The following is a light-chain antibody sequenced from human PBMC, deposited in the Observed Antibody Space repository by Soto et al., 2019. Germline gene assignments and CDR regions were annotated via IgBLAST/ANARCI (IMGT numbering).Light chain of an antibody. CDR2: DVT. Sequence: QSALAQPRSVSGSPGQSVTISCTGTSRDVGGYGYVSWYQQHPGKAPKLMIYDVTTRPSGVPDRFSGSKSGNTASLTISGLQAEDEADYYCSSHAGSSVVFGTGTKVTVL. J-gene: IGLJ1*01. CDR1: SRDVGGYGY. V-gene: IGLV2-11*01. CDR3: SSHAGSSVV.